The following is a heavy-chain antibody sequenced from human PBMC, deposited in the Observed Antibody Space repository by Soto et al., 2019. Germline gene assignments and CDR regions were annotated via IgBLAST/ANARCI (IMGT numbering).Heavy chain of an antibody. V-gene: IGHV1-69*01. CDR3: ARGGEGYNIGAAY. CDR1: GGGNLRDYR. Sequence: QVQLVQSGAEVKEPGSSVKVSCKASGGGNLRDYRTTWVRRAPGQGLEWMGGIIPKLGSANYAQKFQGRVTITADESTNSVYMELRSLRSDDTAVYYCARGGEGYNIGAAYWGPGTPVTVSS. D-gene: IGHD5-12*01. CDR2: IIPKLGSA. J-gene: IGHJ4*02.